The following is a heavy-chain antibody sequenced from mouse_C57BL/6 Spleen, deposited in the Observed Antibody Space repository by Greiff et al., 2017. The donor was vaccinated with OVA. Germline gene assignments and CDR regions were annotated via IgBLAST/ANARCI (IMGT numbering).Heavy chain of an antibody. CDR1: GYTFTDYY. CDR2: INPNNGGT. V-gene: IGHV1-26*01. D-gene: IGHD2-3*01. J-gene: IGHJ1*03. CDR3: ARSGYDGYYVDV. Sequence: VQLQQSGPELVKPGASVKISCKASGYTFTDYYMNWVEQSHGKSLEWIGDINPNNGGTSYNQKFKGKATLTVDKSSSTAYMELRSLTSEDSAVYYCARSGYDGYYVDVWGTGTTVTVSS.